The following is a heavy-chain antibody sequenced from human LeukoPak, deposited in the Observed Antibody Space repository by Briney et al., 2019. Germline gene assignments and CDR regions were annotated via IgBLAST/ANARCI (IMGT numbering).Heavy chain of an antibody. CDR3: ARDPTHLTGYQGPTVY. J-gene: IGHJ4*02. CDR2: ISSGGRYV. V-gene: IGHV3-21*01. Sequence: NPGGSLRLSCAVSGFTFSMNWVRQAPGKGLEWVSSISSGGRYVYYADSVKGRFTISRDNAKNSLYLQMNSLRAEDTAVYYCARDPTHLTGYQGPTVYWGQGTLVTVSS. CDR1: GFTFS. D-gene: IGHD3-9*01.